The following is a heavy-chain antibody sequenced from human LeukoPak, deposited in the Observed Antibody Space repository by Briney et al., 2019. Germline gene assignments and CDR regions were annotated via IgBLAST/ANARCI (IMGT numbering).Heavy chain of an antibody. CDR3: AGAIVGATSYYFDY. V-gene: IGHV1-8*01. CDR2: MNPNSGNT. J-gene: IGHJ4*02. D-gene: IGHD1-26*01. Sequence: VASVKVSCKAPGYTFTSYDINWVRQATGQGLEWMGWMNPNSGNTGYAQKFQGRVTMTRNTSISTAYMELSSLRSEDTAVYYCAGAIVGATSYYFDYWGQGTLVTVSS. CDR1: GYTFTSYD.